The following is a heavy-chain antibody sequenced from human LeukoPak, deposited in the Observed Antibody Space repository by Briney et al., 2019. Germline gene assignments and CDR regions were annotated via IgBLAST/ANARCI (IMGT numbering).Heavy chain of an antibody. J-gene: IGHJ6*03. Sequence: GGSLRLSCAASGFTFSSYEMNWVRQAPGKGLEWVANIKQAGSEKYYVDSVKGRFTISRDNAKNSLYLEMNSLRAEDTAVYYCARGHPYYFYMDVWGKGTTVTVSS. CDR3: ARGHPYYFYMDV. V-gene: IGHV3-7*01. CDR1: GFTFSSYE. CDR2: IKQAGSEK.